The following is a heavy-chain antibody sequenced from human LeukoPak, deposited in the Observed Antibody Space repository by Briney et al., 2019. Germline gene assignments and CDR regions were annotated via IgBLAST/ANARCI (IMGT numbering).Heavy chain of an antibody. Sequence: PSETLSLTCTVSGGSISSGDYYWSSIRQPPGKGLEWIGYIYYSGSTYYNPSLKSRVTISVDTSKNQFSLKLSSVTAADTAVYYCARLVVVTARGAFDIWGQGTMVTVSS. V-gene: IGHV4-30-4*01. CDR3: ARLVVVTARGAFDI. D-gene: IGHD2-21*02. CDR1: GGSISSGDYY. CDR2: IYYSGST. J-gene: IGHJ3*02.